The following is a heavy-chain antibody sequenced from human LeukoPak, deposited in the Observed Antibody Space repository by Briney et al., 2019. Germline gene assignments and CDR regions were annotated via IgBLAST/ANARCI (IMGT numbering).Heavy chain of an antibody. CDR1: GFTFSSYA. CDR2: ISGSGGST. CDR3: AKGPLSGNYYLYYFDY. J-gene: IGHJ4*02. V-gene: IGHV3-23*01. Sequence: SGGSLRLSCAASGFTFSSYAMSWVRQAPGKGLEWVSAISGSGGSTYYADSVKGRFTISRDNSKNTLYLQMNSLRAEDTAVYYCAKGPLSGNYYLYYFDYWGQGTLVTVSS. D-gene: IGHD1-26*01.